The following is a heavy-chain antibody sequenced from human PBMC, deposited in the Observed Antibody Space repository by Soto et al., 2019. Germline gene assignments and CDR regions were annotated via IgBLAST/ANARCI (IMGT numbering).Heavy chain of an antibody. CDR2: IIPIFGTA. CDR1: GGTFSSYA. V-gene: IGHV1-69*13. D-gene: IGHD6-19*01. CDR3: AREVTIAVAGTGPIDY. J-gene: IGHJ4*02. Sequence: SVKVSCKASGGTFSSYAISWVRQAPGQGLEWMGGIIPIFGTANYAQKFQGRVTITADESTSTAYMELSGLRSEDTAVYYCAREVTIAVAGTGPIDYWGQRTLVTVSS.